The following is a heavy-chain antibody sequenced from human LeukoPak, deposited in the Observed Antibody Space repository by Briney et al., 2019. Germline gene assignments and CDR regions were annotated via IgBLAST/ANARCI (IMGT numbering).Heavy chain of an antibody. J-gene: IGHJ3*02. Sequence: ASVKVSCKASGYTFTGYYMHWVRQAPGQGLEWMGWINPTSGGTNYAQKFQGRVTMTRDTSISTAYMELSRLRSDDTAVYYCARPLSVVVITRDAFDIWGQGTMVTVSS. V-gene: IGHV1-2*02. CDR2: INPTSGGT. CDR3: ARPLSVVVITRDAFDI. CDR1: GYTFTGYY. D-gene: IGHD3-22*01.